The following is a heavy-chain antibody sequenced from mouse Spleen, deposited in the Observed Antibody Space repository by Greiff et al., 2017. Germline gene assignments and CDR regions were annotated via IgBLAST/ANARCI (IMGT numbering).Heavy chain of an antibody. CDR2: ISGGGSYT. CDR3: ARLSTATSFDY. CDR1: GFTFSSYG. J-gene: IGHJ2*01. V-gene: IGHV5-9-2*01. Sequence: DVQLVESGGGLVKPGGSLKLSCAASGFTFSSYGMSWVRQTPEKRLEWVATISGGGSYTYYPDSVKGRFTISRDNAKNNLYLQMSSLRAEDTALYYCARLSTATSFDYWGQGTTLTVSS. D-gene: IGHD1-2*01.